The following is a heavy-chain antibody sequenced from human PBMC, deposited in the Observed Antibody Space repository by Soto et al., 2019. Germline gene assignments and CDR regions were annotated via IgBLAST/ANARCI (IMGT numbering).Heavy chain of an antibody. J-gene: IGHJ4*02. V-gene: IGHV1-8*01. D-gene: IGHD2-2*02. Sequence: ASVKVSCKASGYTFTSYDINWVRQATGQGLEWMGWMNPNSGNTGYAQKFQGRVTMTRNTSISTAYMELSSLRSEDTAVYYCARGSRALAGYLLYHPREVNYWGQGTLVTVSS. CDR1: GYTFTSYD. CDR2: MNPNSGNT. CDR3: ARGSRALAGYLLYHPREVNY.